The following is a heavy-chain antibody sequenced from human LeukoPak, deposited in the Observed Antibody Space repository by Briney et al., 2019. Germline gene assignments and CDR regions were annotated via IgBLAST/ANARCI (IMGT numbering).Heavy chain of an antibody. J-gene: IGHJ6*03. CDR2: IYSGGST. Sequence: PGGSLRLSCAASGFTVSSNYMSWVRQAPGKGLEWVSVIYSGGSTYYADSVKGRFSISRDNSKNTLYLQMNSLRAEDTAVYYCAREYDVKSGGRYYYYMDVWGKGTTVTISS. CDR3: AREYDVKSGGRYYYYMDV. CDR1: GFTVSSNY. V-gene: IGHV3-53*01. D-gene: IGHD3-3*01.